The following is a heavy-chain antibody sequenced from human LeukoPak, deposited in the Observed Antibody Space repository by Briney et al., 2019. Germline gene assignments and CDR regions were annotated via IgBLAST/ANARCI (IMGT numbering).Heavy chain of an antibody. CDR2: IYHSGST. D-gene: IGHD1-26*01. CDR1: GGSISSYY. J-gene: IGHJ4*02. V-gene: IGHV4-59*08. CDR3: ARHTTYRDYFDY. Sequence: PSETLSLTCTVPGGSISSYYWSWIRQPPGKGLEWIGHIYHSGSTNYNPSLKSRVTMSADTSKNQFSLNLSSVTAADTAVYHCARHTTYRDYFDYWGQGTLVTVSS.